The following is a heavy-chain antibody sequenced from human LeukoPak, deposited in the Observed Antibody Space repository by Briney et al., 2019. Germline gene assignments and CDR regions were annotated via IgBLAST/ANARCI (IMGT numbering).Heavy chain of an antibody. J-gene: IGHJ4*02. Sequence: SETLSLTCTVSGGSISSYYWSWIRQPPGKGLEWIGRIYTSGSTNYNPSLKSRVTMSVDTSKNQFSLKLSSVTAADTAVYYCARERYNWNYGGFDYWGQGTLVTVSS. CDR2: IYTSGST. CDR1: GGSISSYY. CDR3: ARERYNWNYGGFDY. V-gene: IGHV4-4*07. D-gene: IGHD1-7*01.